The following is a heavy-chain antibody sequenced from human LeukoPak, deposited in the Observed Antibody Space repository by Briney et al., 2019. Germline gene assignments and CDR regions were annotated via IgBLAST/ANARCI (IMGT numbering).Heavy chain of an antibody. V-gene: IGHV4-59*12. D-gene: IGHD3-10*01. CDR3: ARGRGYMVRGAYYYYGMDV. CDR1: GGSISTYF. J-gene: IGHJ6*02. Sequence: PSETLSLTCTVSGGSISTYFWSWIRQPPGKGLEWIGYIYYTGRTSYNPSLKSRVTISVDTSKNQFSLKLSSVTAADTAVYYCARGRGYMVRGAYYYYGMDVWGQGTTVTVSS. CDR2: IYYTGRT.